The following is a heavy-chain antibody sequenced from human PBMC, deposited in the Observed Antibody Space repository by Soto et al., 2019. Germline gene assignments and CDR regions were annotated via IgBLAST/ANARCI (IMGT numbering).Heavy chain of an antibody. V-gene: IGHV4-39*07. CDR2: AYYTGST. CDR1: NGSIITSNYY. Sequence: SETLSLTCIVSNGSIITSNYYWGWVRQPPGRGLEWIGVAYYTGSTYYNPSLKSRVAISVHTSTNQFSLQLRSVTAADTAVYYCVRDERSGYNPIDSWGQGTLVTVSS. J-gene: IGHJ4*02. D-gene: IGHD5-12*01. CDR3: VRDERSGYNPIDS.